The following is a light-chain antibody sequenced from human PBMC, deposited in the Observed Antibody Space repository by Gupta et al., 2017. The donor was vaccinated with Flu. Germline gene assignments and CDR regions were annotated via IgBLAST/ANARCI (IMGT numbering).Light chain of an antibody. J-gene: IGLJ3*02. CDR1: SPNIGSNY. Sequence: QSVLTQTPSASGTPGQRVTISCSGSSPNIGSNYVYCYQQLPGTAPKLLIYRNNQRPSGVPDRFSGSKSGTSASLAISGLRSEDEADYYCAAWDDSLSANWVFGGGTKLTVL. CDR2: RNN. V-gene: IGLV1-47*01. CDR3: AAWDDSLSANWV.